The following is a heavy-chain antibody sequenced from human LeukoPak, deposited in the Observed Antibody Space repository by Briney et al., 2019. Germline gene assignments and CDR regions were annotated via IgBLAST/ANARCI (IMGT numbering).Heavy chain of an antibody. Sequence: ASVKVSCKVSGYTLTELSIHWVRQAPGKGLEWMGGFDPEDGETIYAQKFQGRVTMTEDTSTDTAYMELSSLSSEDTAVYYCATDRLVGATRSFDYWGQGTLVTVSS. J-gene: IGHJ4*02. D-gene: IGHD1-26*01. CDR1: GYTLTELS. CDR3: ATDRLVGATRSFDY. CDR2: FDPEDGET. V-gene: IGHV1-24*01.